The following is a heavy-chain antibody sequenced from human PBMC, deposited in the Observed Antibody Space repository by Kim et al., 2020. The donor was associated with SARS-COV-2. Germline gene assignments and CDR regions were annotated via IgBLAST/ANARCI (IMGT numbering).Heavy chain of an antibody. Sequence: TSSADSVKGRFTISRGTAKNSLFLQMNSLRDVDTAIYYCARKPAWEIDYWGQGTLVTVSS. CDR3: ARKPAWEIDY. V-gene: IGHV3-48*02. D-gene: IGHD1-26*01. CDR2: T. J-gene: IGHJ4*02.